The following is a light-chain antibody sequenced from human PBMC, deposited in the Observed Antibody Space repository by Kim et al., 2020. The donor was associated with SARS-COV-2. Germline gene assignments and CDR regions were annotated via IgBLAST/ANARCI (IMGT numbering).Light chain of an antibody. CDR2: DAS. CDR3: QQSYTTRLT. CDR1: QSIVRY. Sequence: DIQMTQSPSSLSASVGDRVTITCRASQSIVRYLNWYRQKPGKAPELLIYDASTLQTGVPSRFSGSGSGTEFTLTISSLQPEDFATYHCQQSYTTRLTFGGGTKVDIK. V-gene: IGKV1-39*01. J-gene: IGKJ4*01.